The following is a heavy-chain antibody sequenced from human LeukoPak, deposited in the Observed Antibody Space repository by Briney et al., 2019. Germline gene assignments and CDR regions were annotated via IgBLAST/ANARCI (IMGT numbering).Heavy chain of an antibody. CDR3: ARGVFDFQERYYFDY. D-gene: IGHD5/OR15-5a*01. Sequence: GGSLRLSCAASGFSLSGYWMSWVRQAPGKGLEWGVRLHADGVEKYYVDSVTGRFTISRDNSKNTLYLQMNSLRAEDTAVYYCARGVFDFQERYYFDYWGQGTLVTVSS. J-gene: IGHJ4*02. V-gene: IGHV3-7*01. CDR2: LHADGVEK. CDR1: GFSLSGYW.